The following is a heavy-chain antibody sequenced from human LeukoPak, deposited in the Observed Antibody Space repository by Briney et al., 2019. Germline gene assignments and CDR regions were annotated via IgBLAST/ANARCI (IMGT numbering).Heavy chain of an antibody. J-gene: IGHJ5*02. Sequence: SETLSLTCTVSGGSVSSGSYYWSWIRQPPGKGLEWIGYIYYSGSTNYNPSLKSRVTISIDTSKNQFSLKLSSVTAADTAVYYCARFDSSGWSYWFDPWGQGTLVTVSS. V-gene: IGHV4-61*01. CDR1: GGSVSSGSYY. CDR2: IYYSGST. D-gene: IGHD6-13*01. CDR3: ARFDSSGWSYWFDP.